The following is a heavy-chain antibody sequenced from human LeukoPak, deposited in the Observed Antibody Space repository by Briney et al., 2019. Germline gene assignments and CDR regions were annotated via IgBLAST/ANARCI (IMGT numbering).Heavy chain of an antibody. Sequence: PLETLSLTCAVYGGSFSGYYWSWIRQPPGKGLEWIGEINHSGSTNYNPSLKSRVTISVDTSKNQFSLKLSSVTAADTAVYYCARWRLGSGQAFDYWGQGTLVTVSS. J-gene: IGHJ4*02. D-gene: IGHD6-19*01. V-gene: IGHV4-34*01. CDR3: ARWRLGSGQAFDY. CDR1: GGSFSGYY. CDR2: INHSGST.